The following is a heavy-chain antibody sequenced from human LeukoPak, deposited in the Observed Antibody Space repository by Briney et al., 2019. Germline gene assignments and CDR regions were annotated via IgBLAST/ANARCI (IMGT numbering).Heavy chain of an antibody. CDR1: GFTFSSYS. CDR2: ISSSSSYI. J-gene: IGHJ4*02. Sequence: GGSLRLSCAASGFTFSSYSMNWVRQAPGKGLEWVSSISSSSSYIYYAGSVKGRFTISRDNAKNSLYLQMNSLRAEDTAVYYCAAAVPFDYWGQGTLVTVSS. CDR3: AAAVPFDY. V-gene: IGHV3-21*01. D-gene: IGHD6-13*01.